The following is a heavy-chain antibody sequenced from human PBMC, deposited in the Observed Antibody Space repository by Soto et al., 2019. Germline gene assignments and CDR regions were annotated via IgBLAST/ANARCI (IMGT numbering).Heavy chain of an antibody. CDR3: ARGRYGDY. Sequence: QVHLVQSGAEVKKPGASVKVSCQGSGYAFTTYGITWVRQAPGQGLEWMGWISAHNGNTNCAQKLQGRVTVTIDTSTSTAYMELRSLRYGDTAVYYCARGRYGDYWGQGALVTVSS. D-gene: IGHD1-1*01. CDR1: GYAFTTYG. V-gene: IGHV1-18*01. CDR2: ISAHNGNT. J-gene: IGHJ4*02.